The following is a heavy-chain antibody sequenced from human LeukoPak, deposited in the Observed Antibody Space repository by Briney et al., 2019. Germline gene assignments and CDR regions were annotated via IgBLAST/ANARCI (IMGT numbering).Heavy chain of an antibody. J-gene: IGHJ4*02. D-gene: IGHD6-13*01. Sequence: GGSLSLSCAASGFTFSKYGMHWVRQAPGKGLEWVAFIRYDGSNKYYADSVKGRFTISRDNSKNTLYLQMNNLRAEDTAVYYCAKDYSPFIAATGTPYFDYWGQGTLVTVSS. CDR2: IRYDGSNK. V-gene: IGHV3-30*02. CDR3: AKDYSPFIAATGTPYFDY. CDR1: GFTFSKYG.